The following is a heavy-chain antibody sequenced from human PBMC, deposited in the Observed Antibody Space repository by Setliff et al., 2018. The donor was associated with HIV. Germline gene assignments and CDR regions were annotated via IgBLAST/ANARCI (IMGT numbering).Heavy chain of an antibody. CDR3: AREGIGPIDYYYYMDV. CDR1: EFTVSANY. D-gene: IGHD1-26*01. V-gene: IGHV3-53*05. Sequence: PGGSLRLSCAASEFTVSANYMSWVRQAPGKGLVWVSRLNNDGGSTDYADSVKGRFTISRDSSKNTLYLQMNSLRPEDTAVYYCAREGIGPIDYYYYMDVWGKGTTVTVSS. J-gene: IGHJ6*03. CDR2: LNNDGGST.